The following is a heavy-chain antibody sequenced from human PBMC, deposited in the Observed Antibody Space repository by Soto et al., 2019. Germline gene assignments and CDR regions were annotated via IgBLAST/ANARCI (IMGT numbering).Heavy chain of an antibody. J-gene: IGHJ4*02. D-gene: IGHD5-18*01. Sequence: GASVKVSCKASGGTFSSYTISWVRQAPGQGLEWMGRIIPILGIANYAQKFQGRVTITADKSTSTAYMELSSLRSEDTAVYYCARWEPTPLWLTEPPWVDYWGQGTLVTVSS. CDR3: ARWEPTPLWLTEPPWVDY. CDR2: IIPILGIA. CDR1: GGTFSSYT. V-gene: IGHV1-69*02.